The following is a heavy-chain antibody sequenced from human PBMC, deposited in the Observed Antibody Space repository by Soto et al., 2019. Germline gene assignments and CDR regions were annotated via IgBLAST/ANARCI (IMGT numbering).Heavy chain of an antibody. V-gene: IGHV3-23*01. CDR1: GFTFSDYA. D-gene: IGHD3-10*01. CDR2: ISGGSSVT. CDR3: AKVLSKNYYYPFDF. Sequence: GGSLILSCTSSGFTFSDYAMALVRQAPGKGLEWVSTISGGSSVTYYGDSVKGRFTISRDNAKKTLFLQLNRLSAEDTATYYCAKVLSKNYYYPFDFWGQGTQVTVSS. J-gene: IGHJ4*02.